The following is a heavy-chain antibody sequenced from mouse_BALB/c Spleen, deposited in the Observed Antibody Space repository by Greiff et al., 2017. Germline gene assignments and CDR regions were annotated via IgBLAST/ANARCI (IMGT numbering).Heavy chain of an antibody. J-gene: IGHJ3*01. Sequence: VHVKQSGAELVRSGASVKLSCTASGFNIKDYYMHWVKQRPEQGLEWIGWIDPENGDTEYAPKFQGKATMTADTSSNTAYLQLSSLTSEDTAVYYCNVHYGSFAYWGQGTLVTVSA. CDR1: GFNIKDYY. CDR2: IDPENGDT. D-gene: IGHD2-1*01. V-gene: IGHV14-4*02. CDR3: NVHYGSFAY.